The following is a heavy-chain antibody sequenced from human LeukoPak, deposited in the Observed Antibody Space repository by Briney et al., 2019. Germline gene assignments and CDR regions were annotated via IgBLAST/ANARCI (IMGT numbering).Heavy chain of an antibody. D-gene: IGHD6-13*01. J-gene: IGHJ5*02. CDR2: IYYSGST. CDR3: ARGQGIATAGGFDP. V-gene: IGHV4-59*01. CDR1: GGSISSYF. Sequence: SETLSLTCIVSGGSISSYFWSWIRQPPGKGLEWIGYIYYSGSTNYNPSLKSRVTISVDTSKNQFSLKLRSVTAADTAVYYCARGQGIATAGGFDPWGQGTLVTVSS.